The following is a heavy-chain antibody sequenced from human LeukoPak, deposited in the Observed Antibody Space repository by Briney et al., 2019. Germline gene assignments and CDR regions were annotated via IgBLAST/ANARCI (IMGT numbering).Heavy chain of an antibody. CDR3: ATVLRYWYFDI. J-gene: IGHJ2*01. Sequence: GASVKVCCKASGYTFTSYDINWVRQATGQGLEWLGWMNPNSGDTGYAQKFQRRVTMTSNTSITTAYMELSSLTSEDTAVYYCATVLRYWYFDIWGRGTLVTVSS. CDR1: GYTFTSYD. CDR2: MNPNSGDT. V-gene: IGHV1-8*01.